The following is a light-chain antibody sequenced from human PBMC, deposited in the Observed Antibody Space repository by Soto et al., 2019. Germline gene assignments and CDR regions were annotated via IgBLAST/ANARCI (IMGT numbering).Light chain of an antibody. CDR1: QSISSY. V-gene: IGKV3-11*01. J-gene: IGKJ4*01. CDR3: QQRSSWPLT. Sequence: EIVLTQSPATLSLSPGERATLSCRASQSISSYLVWYRQKPGQAPRLLIYDTSNRATGIPARFSGSGSGTDFTLTISCLEPEDFAVYYCQQRSSWPLTFGGGTKVEI. CDR2: DTS.